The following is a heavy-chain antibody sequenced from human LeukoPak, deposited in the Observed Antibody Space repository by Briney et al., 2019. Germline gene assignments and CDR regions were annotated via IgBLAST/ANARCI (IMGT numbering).Heavy chain of an antibody. CDR3: TRDQMNY. V-gene: IGHV3-53*01. Sequence: GGSLRLSCTASEFTVSRNYMLWVRQAPGKGLEWVSLIFSNGDTHYADSVKGRFTISRDTSKNTVSLQMNSLRVEDTAMYYCTRDQMNYWGQGTLVTVSS. CDR2: IFSNGDT. J-gene: IGHJ4*02. D-gene: IGHD5-24*01. CDR1: EFTVSRNY.